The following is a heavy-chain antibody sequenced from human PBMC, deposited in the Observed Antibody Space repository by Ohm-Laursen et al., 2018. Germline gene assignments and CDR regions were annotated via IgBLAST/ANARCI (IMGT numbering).Heavy chain of an antibody. CDR3: AREERLRLGELPLDY. Sequence: SLRLSCAASGFTFSNFWMSWVRQAPGKGLEWVANIKQDGSEKYYVDSVKGRFTISRDNAKNSLYLQMNSLRAEDTAVYYCAREERLRLGELPLDYWGQGTLVTVSS. V-gene: IGHV3-7*01. D-gene: IGHD3-16*01. J-gene: IGHJ4*02. CDR1: GFTFSNFW. CDR2: IKQDGSEK.